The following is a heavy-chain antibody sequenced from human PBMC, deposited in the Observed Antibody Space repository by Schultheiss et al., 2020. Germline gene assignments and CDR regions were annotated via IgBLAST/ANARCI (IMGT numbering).Heavy chain of an antibody. J-gene: IGHJ5*02. D-gene: IGHD6-13*01. V-gene: IGHV3-30*03. Sequence: GESLKISCAASGFTFSSYGMHWVRQAPGKGLEWVAVISYDGSNKYYADSVKGRFTVSRDNSKNTLNLQMNSLRAEDTAVYYCARTGSSWLRNWLDPWGQGTLVNVSS. CDR2: ISYDGSNK. CDR1: GFTFSSYG. CDR3: ARTGSSWLRNWLDP.